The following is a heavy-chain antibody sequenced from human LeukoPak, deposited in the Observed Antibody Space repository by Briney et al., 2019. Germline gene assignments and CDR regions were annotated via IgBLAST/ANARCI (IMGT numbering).Heavy chain of an antibody. V-gene: IGHV4-4*02. D-gene: IGHD5-12*01. J-gene: IGHJ5*02. Sequence: SETLSLTCAVSGGSISSSNWWSWVRPPPGKGLEWIGEIYNSGSTNYNPSLKSRVTISVDKSKNQFSLKLSSVTAADTAVYYCARDGGYSGYETWGQGTLVTVSS. CDR1: GGSISSSNW. CDR2: IYNSGST. CDR3: ARDGGYSGYET.